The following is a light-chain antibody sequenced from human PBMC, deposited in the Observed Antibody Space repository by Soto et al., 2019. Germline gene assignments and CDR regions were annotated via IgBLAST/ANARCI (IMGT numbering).Light chain of an antibody. V-gene: IGLV1-44*01. Sequence: QLVLTQPPSASGTPGQRVTISCSGSSSNIGSNTVSWYQQLPGTAPNLLIYSNNQRPSGVPDRFSGSKSGTSASLAISGLQSEDEADYYCAAWDDSLNGQVFGTGTKVTVL. CDR2: SNN. CDR1: SSNIGSNT. CDR3: AAWDDSLNGQV. J-gene: IGLJ1*01.